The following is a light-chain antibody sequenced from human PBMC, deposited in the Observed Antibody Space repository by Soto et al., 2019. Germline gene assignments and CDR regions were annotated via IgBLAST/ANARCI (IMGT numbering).Light chain of an antibody. CDR3: QQRSNWPHT. CDR1: QSVSSY. Sequence: EIVSTQSPATLSLSPGERATLSCRASQSVSSYLAWYQQKPGQAPRLLIYDASKRATGIPARFSVSGSGTDFTLTISSLEPEDSAVYYCQQRSNWPHTFGQGTKLEIK. V-gene: IGKV3-11*01. CDR2: DAS. J-gene: IGKJ2*01.